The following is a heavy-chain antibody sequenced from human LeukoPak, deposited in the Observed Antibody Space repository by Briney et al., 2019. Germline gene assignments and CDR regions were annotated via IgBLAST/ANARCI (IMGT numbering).Heavy chain of an antibody. CDR1: DASIGSSF. D-gene: IGHD1-26*01. V-gene: IGHV4-59*13. CDR2: ISYRGRT. Sequence: SETLSLTCSISDASIGSSFWSWVRLPPGKGLEWIGSISYRGRTNYSPYLKGRATISMDTSKSQLSLVLTSVTAADTALYYCARDRSGSYYTFDIWGQGTMVTVSS. J-gene: IGHJ3*02. CDR3: ARDRSGSYYTFDI.